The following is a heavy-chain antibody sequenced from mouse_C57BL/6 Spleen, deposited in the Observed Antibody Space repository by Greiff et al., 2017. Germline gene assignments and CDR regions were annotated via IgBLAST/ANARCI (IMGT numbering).Heavy chain of an antibody. J-gene: IGHJ4*01. Sequence: QVHVKQPGAELVRPGSSVKLSCKASGYTFTSYWMHWVKQRPIQGLEWIGNIDPSDSETHYNQKFKDKATLTVDKSSSTAYMQLSSLTSEDSAVYYCARLGFYAMDYWGQGTSVTVSS. V-gene: IGHV1-52*01. CDR3: ARLGFYAMDY. CDR2: IDPSDSET. CDR1: GYTFTSYW.